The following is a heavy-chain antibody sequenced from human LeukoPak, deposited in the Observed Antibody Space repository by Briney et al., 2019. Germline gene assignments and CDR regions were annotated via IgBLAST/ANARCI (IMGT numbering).Heavy chain of an antibody. CDR1: GYTFTSYY. J-gene: IGHJ4*02. V-gene: IGHV1-46*01. D-gene: IGHD1-26*01. CDR3: ARDRGYSGSRRPANYFDY. CDR2: INPSGGST. Sequence: ASVKVSCKASGYTFTSYYMHWVRQAPGQGLDWMGIINPSGGSTSYAQKFEGRVTITRDTSTSTVYMELSSLRSEDTAVYYCARDRGYSGSRRPANYFDYWGQGTLVTVSS.